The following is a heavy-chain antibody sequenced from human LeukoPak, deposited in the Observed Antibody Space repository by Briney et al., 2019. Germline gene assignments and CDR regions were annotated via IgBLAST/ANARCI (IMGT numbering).Heavy chain of an antibody. D-gene: IGHD3-10*01. CDR1: GINVSDNY. J-gene: IGHJ4*02. CDR3: GSGSVFVLEY. CDR2: LYAGGSS. V-gene: IGHV3-53*01. Sequence: GGSLRLSCAASGINVSDNYINWVRQAPGKGLEWISILYAGGSSYYADSVKGRFIISRDTLRNVVFLQMSSLRVEDTAVYYCGSGSVFVLEYWGQXTXVTVSS.